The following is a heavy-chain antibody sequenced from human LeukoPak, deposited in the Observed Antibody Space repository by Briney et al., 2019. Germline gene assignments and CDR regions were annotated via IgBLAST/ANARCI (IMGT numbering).Heavy chain of an antibody. CDR2: INPNSGGT. CDR3: ARDHSYYDSGSYSNVDY. J-gene: IGHJ4*02. V-gene: IGHV1-2*02. Sequence: ASVKVSCKASGYTFTAYYIHWVRQAPGQGLEWMGWINPNSGGTNYAQKFQGRVTTTRDTSSSTAYMELSRLRSDDTAVYYCARDHSYYDSGSYSNVDYWGQGALVAVSS. D-gene: IGHD3-10*01. CDR1: GYTFTAYY.